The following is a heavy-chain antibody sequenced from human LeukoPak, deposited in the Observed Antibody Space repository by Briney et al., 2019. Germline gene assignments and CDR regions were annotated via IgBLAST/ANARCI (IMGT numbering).Heavy chain of an antibody. D-gene: IGHD6-13*01. Sequence: SETLSLTCTVSGYSISTGYYWSWIRQPPGKGLEWIGYIYYSGSTNYNPSLKSRVTISVDTSKNQFSLKLSSVTAADTAVYYCARAGSSIEYYYYYYMDVWGKGTTDTVSS. CDR1: GYSISTGYY. CDR3: ARAGSSIEYYYYYYMDV. V-gene: IGHV4-61*01. J-gene: IGHJ6*03. CDR2: IYYSGST.